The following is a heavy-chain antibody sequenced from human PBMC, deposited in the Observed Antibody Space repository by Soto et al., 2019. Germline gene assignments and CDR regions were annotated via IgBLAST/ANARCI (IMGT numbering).Heavy chain of an antibody. Sequence: QLQLQESGSGLVKPSQTLSLTCAVSGGSISSDTYSWSWIRQPPGKGLEWVGYIHHSGNTYFNPSIKSRVTISVDRSKNQLSRKLTSVTAADTAVYYCARTMLLGWFDPWGQGTLVTVSS. CDR2: IHHSGNT. CDR3: ARTMLLGWFDP. CDR1: GGSISSDTYS. D-gene: IGHD2-15*01. V-gene: IGHV4-30-2*01. J-gene: IGHJ5*02.